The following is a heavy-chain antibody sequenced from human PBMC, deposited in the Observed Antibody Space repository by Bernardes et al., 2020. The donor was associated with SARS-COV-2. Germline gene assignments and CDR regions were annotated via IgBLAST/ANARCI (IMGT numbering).Heavy chain of an antibody. J-gene: IGHJ5*02. CDR2: MNPNSGNT. CDR3: ARGNWIQLFMIRFNWFDP. Sequence: ASVKVSCKASGYTFTSYDISWVRQATGQGLEWMGWMNPNSGNTGYAQKFQGRVTMTRNTSISTAYMELSSLRSEDTAVYYCARGNWIQLFMIRFNWFDPWGQGTLVTVSS. CDR1: GYTFTSYD. V-gene: IGHV1-8*01. D-gene: IGHD5-18*01.